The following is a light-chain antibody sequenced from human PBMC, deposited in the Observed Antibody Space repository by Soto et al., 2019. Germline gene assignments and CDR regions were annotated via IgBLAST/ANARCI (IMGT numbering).Light chain of an antibody. Sequence: AIRMTQSPSSLSASTGDRVTITCRASQSISTDLAWYQQKPGKAPKLLIHGASTLESGVPSRFSGSGSGTDFTLTISRLQSEDFGNYYCQQTYSFPLTFGGGTKVEI. CDR2: GAS. CDR1: QSISTD. J-gene: IGKJ4*01. V-gene: IGKV1-8*01. CDR3: QQTYSFPLT.